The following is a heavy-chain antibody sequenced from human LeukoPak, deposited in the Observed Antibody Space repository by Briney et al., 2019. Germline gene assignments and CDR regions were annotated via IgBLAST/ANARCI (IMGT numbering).Heavy chain of an antibody. CDR2: VSGSGGIT. V-gene: IGHV3-23*01. Sequence: GGSLRLSCAASGFTFNSYAMTWVRQAPGKGLEWVSHVSGSGGITYYADSVKGRFTIFRDNSKNTLYLQMNSLRAEDTAVYFCAKRGVVIRVILVGFHKEAYYFDSWGQGALVTVSS. J-gene: IGHJ4*02. CDR3: AKRGVVIRVILVGFHKEAYYFDS. CDR1: GFTFNSYA. D-gene: IGHD3-22*01.